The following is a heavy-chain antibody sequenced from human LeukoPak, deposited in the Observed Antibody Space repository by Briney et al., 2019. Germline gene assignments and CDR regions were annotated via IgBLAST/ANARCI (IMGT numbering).Heavy chain of an antibody. V-gene: IGHV4-31*03. CDR1: GRSICSGGYS. D-gene: IGHD3-10*01. CDR2: IYYSGST. J-gene: IGHJ4*02. Sequence: PSETLFLPCTVSGRSICSGGYSWRWIRQDPVKGLEWIVYIYYSGSTYYNPSLKSRVIISVVTSKNKFSLKLSSVTAADTAVYYCARVPGAVRGVDYWGQGTLVTVSS. CDR3: ARVPGAVRGVDY.